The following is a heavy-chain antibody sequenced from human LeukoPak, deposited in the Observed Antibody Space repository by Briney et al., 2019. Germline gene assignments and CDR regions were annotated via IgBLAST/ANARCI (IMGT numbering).Heavy chain of an antibody. CDR3: ARQRTGPPVYSYYGMDV. D-gene: IGHD1-14*01. Sequence: PSETLSLTCTASGGSISSYYWAWIRQPPGKGLEWVGYISYSGTATYSPSLKTRVSISADTSKNEFSLKLSFVTAADTAVYYCARQRTGPPVYSYYGMDVWGQGTTVSVSS. CDR2: ISYSGTA. V-gene: IGHV4-59*08. CDR1: GGSISSYY. J-gene: IGHJ6*02.